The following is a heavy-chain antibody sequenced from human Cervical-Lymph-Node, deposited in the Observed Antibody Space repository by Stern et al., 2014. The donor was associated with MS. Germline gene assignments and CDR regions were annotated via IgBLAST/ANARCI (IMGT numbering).Heavy chain of an antibody. D-gene: IGHD2/OR15-2a*01. CDR3: AISGIVAPPGWLHP. V-gene: IGHV1-69*01. J-gene: IGHJ5*02. Sequence: VQLVQSETEVKKPGYPAKLSCKASGGSFSNNGISWVRKAPGQGLEWMGGSAPALCSANYAQKFEGRVTSTAAESTSTSNMALSSLRSEDTALYYCAISGIVAPPGWLHPWGQGTLVIVS. CDR1: GGSFSNNG. CDR2: SAPALCSA.